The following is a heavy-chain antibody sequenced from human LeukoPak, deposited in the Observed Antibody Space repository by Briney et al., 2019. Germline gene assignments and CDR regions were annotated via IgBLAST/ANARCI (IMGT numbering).Heavy chain of an antibody. V-gene: IGHV4-31*02. J-gene: IGHJ4*02. Sequence: TWVRQHPGKGLEWIGYIYYSGSTYYDPSLKSRVTISVDTSKNQFSLKLSSVTAADTAVYYCARETPYSSSWYLDYWGQGTLVTVSS. CDR3: ARETPYSSSWYLDY. CDR2: IYYSGST. D-gene: IGHD6-13*01.